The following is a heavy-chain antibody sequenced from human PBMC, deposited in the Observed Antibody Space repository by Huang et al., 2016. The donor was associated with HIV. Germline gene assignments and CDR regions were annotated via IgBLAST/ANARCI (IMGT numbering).Heavy chain of an antibody. CDR2: ISNTGDTI. V-gene: IGHV3-11*01. J-gene: IGHJ5*02. Sequence: QVQLVESGGGLVKPEGSLRLYCAASGFTFSDYYMAWIRQAPGKGLEWSSYISNTGDTIYYADSVRDRFTISRDNAKKSLSLQINSLRADDTAVYYCARGRYRLHPWGQGALVVVSS. CDR1: GFTFSDYY. D-gene: IGHD2-15*01. CDR3: ARGRYRLHP.